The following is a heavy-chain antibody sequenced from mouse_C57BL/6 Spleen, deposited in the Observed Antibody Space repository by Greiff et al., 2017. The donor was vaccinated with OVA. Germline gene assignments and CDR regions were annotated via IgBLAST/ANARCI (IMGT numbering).Heavy chain of an antibody. D-gene: IGHD2-3*01. CDR2: IDPSDSYT. CDR3: ARAYDGYLDD. CDR1: GYTFTSYW. V-gene: IGHV1-50*01. Sequence: QVQLQQPGAELVKPGASVKLSCKASGYTFTSYWMQWVKQRPGQGLEWIGEIDPSDSYTNYNQKFKGKATLTVDTSPSTAYMQLSSLTSEDSAVYYCARAYDGYLDDWGQGTTLTVSS. J-gene: IGHJ2*01.